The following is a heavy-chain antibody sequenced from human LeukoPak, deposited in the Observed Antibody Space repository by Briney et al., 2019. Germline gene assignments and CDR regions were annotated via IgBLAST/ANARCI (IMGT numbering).Heavy chain of an antibody. Sequence: GGSLRLSCAASGFTFDDYAMHWVRQAPGKGLEWVSGISWNSGSIGYADSVKGRFTISRDNAKNSLYLQMNSLRAEDTALYYCAKDNGSYRSSWWSYYGMDVWGQGTTVTVSS. CDR3: AKDNGSYRSSWWSYYGMDV. CDR1: GFTFDDYA. J-gene: IGHJ6*02. CDR2: ISWNSGSI. V-gene: IGHV3-9*01. D-gene: IGHD6-13*01.